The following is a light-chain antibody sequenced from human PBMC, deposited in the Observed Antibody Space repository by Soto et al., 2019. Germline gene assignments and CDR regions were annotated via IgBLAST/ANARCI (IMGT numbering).Light chain of an antibody. J-gene: IGKJ1*01. V-gene: IGKV3-20*01. Sequence: EIVLTQSAGTLSLSPGERATLSCRASQSVSSSYLARYPQKPGQAPRLRIYGASSRATGIPDRFSGSGSGTDFTLTISRLEPEDFAVYYCQQYGSSSWTFGQGTKVAIK. CDR3: QQYGSSSWT. CDR1: QSVSSSY. CDR2: GAS.